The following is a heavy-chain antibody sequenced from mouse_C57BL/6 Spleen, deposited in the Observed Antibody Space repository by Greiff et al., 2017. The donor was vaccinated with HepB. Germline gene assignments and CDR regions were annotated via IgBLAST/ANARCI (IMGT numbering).Heavy chain of an antibody. Sequence: QVQLQQSGAELVKPGASVKMSCKASGYTFTSYWITWVKQRPGQGLEWIGDIYPGSGSTNYNEKFKSKATLTVDTSSSTAYMQLSSLTSEDSAVSYCARVITTVVAADYAMDYWGQGTSVTVSS. V-gene: IGHV1-55*01. D-gene: IGHD1-1*01. CDR1: GYTFTSYW. CDR2: IYPGSGST. J-gene: IGHJ4*01. CDR3: ARVITTVVAADYAMDY.